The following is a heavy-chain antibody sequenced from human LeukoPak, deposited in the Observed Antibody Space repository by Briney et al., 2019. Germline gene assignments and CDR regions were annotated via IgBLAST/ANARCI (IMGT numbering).Heavy chain of an antibody. CDR1: GFTFSSNY. V-gene: IGHV3-66*01. D-gene: IGHD1-26*01. Sequence: GGSLRLSCAASGFTFSSNYMSWVRQAPGKGLEWVSVIYSGGSTYYSDSVKGRFTISRDNSKNTLYLQMNSLRAEDTAVYYCARGEVGAIVVGAYYYGMDVWGQGTTVTVSS. J-gene: IGHJ6*02. CDR2: IYSGGST. CDR3: ARGEVGAIVVGAYYYGMDV.